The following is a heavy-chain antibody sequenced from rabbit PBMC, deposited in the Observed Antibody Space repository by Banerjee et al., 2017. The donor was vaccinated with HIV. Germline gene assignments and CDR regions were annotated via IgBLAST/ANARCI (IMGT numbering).Heavy chain of an antibody. J-gene: IGHJ4*01. CDR2: IYTGSGRI. CDR3: ARDGVPGYSGGTAPFNL. D-gene: IGHD7-1*01. CDR1: GFSFSSSYW. V-gene: IGHV1S45*01. Sequence: QEQLVESGGGLVQPEGSLTLTCTASGFSFSSSYWTCWVRQAPGKGLEWIGCIYTGSGRIDYASWAKGRSTISKTSSTTVTLQLNSLTAADTATYFCARDGVPGYSGGTAPFNLWGPGTLVTVS.